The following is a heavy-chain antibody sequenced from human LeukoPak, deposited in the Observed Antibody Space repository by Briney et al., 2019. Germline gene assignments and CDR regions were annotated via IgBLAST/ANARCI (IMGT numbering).Heavy chain of an antibody. CDR1: RFTFSNYW. Sequence: GGSLRLSCVASRFTFSNYWMSWVRQAPGKGLEWVANINQDGSKKRYADFMKGRFTISRDNAKNSLYLQMNSLRAEDTAVYYCARPNPYLGYCSGGSCQGGTYFDYWGQGTLVTVSS. V-gene: IGHV3-7*03. J-gene: IGHJ4*02. D-gene: IGHD2-15*01. CDR2: INQDGSKK. CDR3: ARPNPYLGYCSGGSCQGGTYFDY.